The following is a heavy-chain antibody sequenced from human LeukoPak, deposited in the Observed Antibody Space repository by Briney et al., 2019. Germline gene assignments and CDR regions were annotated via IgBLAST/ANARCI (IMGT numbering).Heavy chain of an antibody. J-gene: IGHJ6*04. D-gene: IGHD2-2*01. CDR1: GGTFSSYA. CDR2: IIPIFGTA. CDR3: ARGPVVPAAMSYLYYYYGMDV. V-gene: IGHV1-69*13. Sequence: ASVKVSCKASGGTFSSYAISWVRQAPGQGPEWMGGIIPIFGTANYAQKFQGRVTITADESTSTAYMELSSLRSEDTAVYYCARGPVVPAAMSYLYYYYGMDVWGKGTTVTVSS.